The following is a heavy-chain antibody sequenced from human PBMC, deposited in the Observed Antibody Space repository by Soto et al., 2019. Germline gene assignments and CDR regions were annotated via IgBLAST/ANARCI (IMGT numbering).Heavy chain of an antibody. CDR2: IYYSGST. D-gene: IGHD6-13*01. CDR3: ARDIAAAGTGAFDI. J-gene: IGHJ3*02. Sequence: TLSLTCTVSGGSISSYYWSWIRQPPGKGLEWIGYIYYSGSTNYNPSLKSRVTISVDTSKNQFSLKLSSVTAADTAVYYCARDIAAAGTGAFDIWGQGTMVTVSS. CDR1: GGSISSYY. V-gene: IGHV4-59*01.